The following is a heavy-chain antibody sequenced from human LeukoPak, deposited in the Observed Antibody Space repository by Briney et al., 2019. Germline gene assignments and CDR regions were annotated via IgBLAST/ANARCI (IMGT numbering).Heavy chain of an antibody. D-gene: IGHD1-14*01. CDR1: VFTVSSNY. CDR2: IYTGGST. J-gene: IGHJ4*02. CDR3: ARGGEPGPLDY. V-gene: IGHV3-53*01. Sequence: GGSLRLSCAASVFTVSSNYMSWVRQAPGKGLEWVSIIYTGGSTYHADSVKGRFTISRDNSRNTLYLQMNSLRAEDTAVYYCARGGEPGPLDYWGQGTLVTVSS.